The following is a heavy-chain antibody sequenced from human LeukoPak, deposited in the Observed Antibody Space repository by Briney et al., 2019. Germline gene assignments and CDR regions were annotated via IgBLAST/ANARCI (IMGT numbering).Heavy chain of an antibody. CDR3: ARDSGVGAFDI. CDR1: GFTFSDYY. CDR2: IDGGGNT. Sequence: GGSLRLSCAASGFTFSDYYMSWVRQTPGTGLEWVSVIDGGGNTYYADSVKGRFTIPRDTSKNTVYLQMNSLRVDDTAVYYCARDSGVGAFDIWGQGTMVTVSS. V-gene: IGHV3-53*01. J-gene: IGHJ3*02. D-gene: IGHD3-10*01.